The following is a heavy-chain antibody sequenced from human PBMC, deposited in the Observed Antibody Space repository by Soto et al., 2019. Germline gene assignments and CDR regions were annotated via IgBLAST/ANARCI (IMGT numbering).Heavy chain of an antibody. CDR1: GGTFSSYA. Sequence: QVQLVQSGAEVKKPGSSVKVSCKASGGTFSSYAISWVRQAPGQGLEWMGGIIPIFGTANYAQKFQGRVTXXAXEXXSTAYMELSSLRSEDTAVYYCARGVEGYNFGVVDYWGQGTLVTVSS. CDR2: IIPIFGTA. V-gene: IGHV1-69*12. D-gene: IGHD5-12*01. J-gene: IGHJ4*02. CDR3: ARGVEGYNFGVVDY.